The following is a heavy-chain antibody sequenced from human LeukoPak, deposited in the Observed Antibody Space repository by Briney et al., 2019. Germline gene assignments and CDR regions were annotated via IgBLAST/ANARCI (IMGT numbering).Heavy chain of an antibody. Sequence: SETLSLTCTVSGGSISSYYWSWIRQPPGKGLEWIGYIYYSGSTNYNPSLKSRVTISVDTSKNQFSLKLSSVTAADTAVYYCAKTGSAWYHRYFDYWGQGTLVTVSS. CDR1: GGSISSYY. CDR3: AKTGSAWYHRYFDY. CDR2: IYYSGST. V-gene: IGHV4-59*01. J-gene: IGHJ4*02. D-gene: IGHD6-19*01.